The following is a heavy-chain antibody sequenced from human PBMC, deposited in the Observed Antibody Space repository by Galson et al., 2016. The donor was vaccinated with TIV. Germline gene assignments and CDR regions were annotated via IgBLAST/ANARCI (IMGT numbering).Heavy chain of an antibody. Sequence: SLRLSCAASGFNVRYNYMSWVRQAPGKGLEWVSSIASSGAAYFSDSVDGRFAISRDNSKNTVFLQVNSLRADDTAVYYCAKEATKWLQLYYIDYWGQGIQVTVSS. CDR2: IASSGAA. CDR3: AKEATKWLQLYYIDY. D-gene: IGHD5-24*01. V-gene: IGHV3-53*01. J-gene: IGHJ4*02. CDR1: GFNVRYNY.